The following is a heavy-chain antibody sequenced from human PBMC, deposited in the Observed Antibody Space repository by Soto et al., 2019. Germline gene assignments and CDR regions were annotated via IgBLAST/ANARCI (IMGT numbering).Heavy chain of an antibody. CDR2: INAGNGNT. D-gene: IGHD3-9*01. CDR3: ARAMAVILTGYSLNWFDP. J-gene: IGHJ5*02. CDR1: GYTFTSYA. Sequence: QVQLVQSGAEVKKPGASVKVSCKASGYTFTSYAMHWVRQAPGQRLEWMGWINAGNGNTKYSQKFQGRVTITRDTVTSTAYRDLSSLCSDETDVYYCARAMAVILTGYSLNWFDPWGQGTLVTVSS. V-gene: IGHV1-3*01.